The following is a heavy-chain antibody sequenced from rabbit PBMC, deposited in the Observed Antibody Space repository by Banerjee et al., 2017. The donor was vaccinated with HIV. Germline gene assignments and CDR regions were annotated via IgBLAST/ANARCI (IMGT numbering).Heavy chain of an antibody. CDR3: ARDLGGSSDL. V-gene: IGHV1S45*01. Sequence: QEQLKESGGGLVQPGGSLKLSCKASGIDFSLYYMSWVRQAPGKGLEWIGYIDPIFGSTYYATWVDGRFTISKTSSTTVTLQMTSLTAADTTTYFCARDLGGSSDLWGPGTLVTVS. J-gene: IGHJ4*01. CDR2: IDPIFGST. CDR1: GIDFSLYYM. D-gene: IGHD8-1*01.